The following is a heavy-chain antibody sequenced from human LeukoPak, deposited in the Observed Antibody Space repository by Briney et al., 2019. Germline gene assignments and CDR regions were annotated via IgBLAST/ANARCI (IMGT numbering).Heavy chain of an antibody. CDR1: GFTVSSNY. Sequence: GGSLRLSCAASGFTVSSNYMSWVRQAPGKGLEWVSVIYSGGSTYYADSVKGRFTISRDNSKNTLYLQMNSLRAEDTAVYYCARGRSGSYYHYWGQGTLVTVSS. CDR3: ARGRSGSYYHY. D-gene: IGHD1-26*01. V-gene: IGHV3-66*01. CDR2: IYSGGST. J-gene: IGHJ4*02.